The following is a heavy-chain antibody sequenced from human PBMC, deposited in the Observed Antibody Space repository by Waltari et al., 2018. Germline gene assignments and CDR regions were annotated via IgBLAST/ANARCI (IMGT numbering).Heavy chain of an antibody. CDR1: GFTFSSYS. D-gene: IGHD3-22*01. V-gene: IGHV3-21*01. CDR3: ARAFGSSGYMDY. J-gene: IGHJ4*02. Sequence: EVQLVESGGGLVKPGGSLRLSCAASGFTFSSYSMNWVRQAPGKGLEWGSSMSSSSSYIYYEDSVKGRFTISRDNAKNSLYLQMNSLRAEDTAVYYCARAFGSSGYMDYWGQGTLVTVSS. CDR2: MSSSSSYI.